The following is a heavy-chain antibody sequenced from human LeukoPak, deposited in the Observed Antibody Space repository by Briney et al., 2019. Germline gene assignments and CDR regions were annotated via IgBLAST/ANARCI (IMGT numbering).Heavy chain of an antibody. CDR3: ARDQTPYF. J-gene: IGHJ4*02. CDR2: ISSSSSYI. CDR1: GFTFSSYS. Sequence: GGSLRLSCAASGFTFSSYSMNWVRQAPGKGLECVSSISSSSSYIFYADSVKGRFTISRDNAKNSLYLQMNSLRAEDTAVYHCARDQTPYFWGQGTLVTVSS. V-gene: IGHV3-21*01.